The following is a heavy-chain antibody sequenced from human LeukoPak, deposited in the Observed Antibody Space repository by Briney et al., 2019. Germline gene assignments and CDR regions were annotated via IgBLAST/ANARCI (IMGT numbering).Heavy chain of an antibody. CDR1: GFTFSSYE. Sequence: GGSLRLSCAASGFTFSSYEMNWVRQAPGKGLEWLSYITSSGTTTHYADSVKGRFTISRDNSKNTLYLEVISLTAEDTAVYYCAKDDAWLRFGEWSQGTLVTVSS. CDR2: ITSSGTTT. J-gene: IGHJ4*02. D-gene: IGHD3-10*01. V-gene: IGHV3-48*03. CDR3: AKDDAWLRFGE.